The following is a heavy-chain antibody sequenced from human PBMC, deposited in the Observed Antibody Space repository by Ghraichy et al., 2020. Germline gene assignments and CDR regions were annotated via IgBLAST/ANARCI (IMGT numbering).Heavy chain of an antibody. D-gene: IGHD2-15*01. CDR2: IKSDGSNT. J-gene: IGHJ4*02. Sequence: TLSLTCAASGFTLSNYWMHWVRQAPGKGLVWVSRIKSDGSNTIYADSVKGRFTISRDNAKNTLYLHMNSLRAEDTADYYCAREYCSGGRCFFGTGGSHFDCWGQGTPVTVSS. CDR1: GFTLSNYW. CDR3: AREYCSGGRCFFGTGGSHFDC. V-gene: IGHV3-74*01.